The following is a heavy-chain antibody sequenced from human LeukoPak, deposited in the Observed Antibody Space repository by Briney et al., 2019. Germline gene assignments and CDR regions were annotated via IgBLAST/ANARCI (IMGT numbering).Heavy chain of an antibody. D-gene: IGHD3-10*01. V-gene: IGHV3-15*01. CDR2: IKSKTDGETT. Sequence: GGSLRLSCVDSGFTFTNAWMSWVRQAPGKGLEWIGRIKSKTDGETTNYAEPVRGRFTISRDDSKSAVYLQMNSLKIEDTAVYCCTTDLGTYYHGSQRLIPIDYWGQGTLVTVSS. J-gene: IGHJ4*02. CDR1: GFTFTNAW. CDR3: TTDLGTYYHGSQRLIPIDY.